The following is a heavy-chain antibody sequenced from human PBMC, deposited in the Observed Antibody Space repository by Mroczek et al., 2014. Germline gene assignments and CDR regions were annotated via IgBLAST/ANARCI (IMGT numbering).Heavy chain of an antibody. D-gene: IGHD5-18*01. CDR1: GGSISSGSYY. CDR2: IYTSGST. Sequence: QVQLQESGPGLVKPSQTLSLTCTVSGGSISSGSYYWSWIRQPAGKGLEWIGRIYTSGSTNYNPSLKSRVTMSVDTSKNQFSLKLSSVTAADTAVYYCARRDTYLHVFDIVGQGTMVTVSS. CDR3: ARRDTYLHVFDI. V-gene: IGHV4-61*02. J-gene: IGHJ3*02.